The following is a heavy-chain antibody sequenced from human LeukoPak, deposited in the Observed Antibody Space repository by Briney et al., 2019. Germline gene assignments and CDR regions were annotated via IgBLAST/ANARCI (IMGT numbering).Heavy chain of an antibody. Sequence: SETLSLTCTVSGYSISSGYYWGWIRQPPGKGLEWIGSIYHSGSTYYNPSLKSRVTISVDTSKNQFSLKLSSVTAADTAVYYCARDLEHCRNIICSNSAYWGQGTLVTVSS. J-gene: IGHJ4*02. CDR2: IYHSGST. CDR1: GYSISSGYY. D-gene: IGHD2-2*01. V-gene: IGHV4-38-2*02. CDR3: ARDLEHCRNIICSNSAY.